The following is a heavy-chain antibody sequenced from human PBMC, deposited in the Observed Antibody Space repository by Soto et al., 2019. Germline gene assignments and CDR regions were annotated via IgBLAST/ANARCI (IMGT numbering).Heavy chain of an antibody. CDR2: IYYSGST. Sequence: PSETLSLTCTFSGGSISSYYWSWIRQPPGKGLEWIGYIYYSGSTNYNPSLKSRVTISVDTSKNQFSLKLSSVTAADTAVYYCARTDYGDYSSDYWGQGTLVTVSS. V-gene: IGHV4-59*08. CDR3: ARTDYGDYSSDY. D-gene: IGHD4-17*01. J-gene: IGHJ4*02. CDR1: GGSISSYY.